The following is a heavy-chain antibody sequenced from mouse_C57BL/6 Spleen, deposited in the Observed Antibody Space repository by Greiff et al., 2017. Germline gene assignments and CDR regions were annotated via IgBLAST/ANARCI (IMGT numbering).Heavy chain of an antibody. J-gene: IGHJ3*01. CDR3: AKEGNWDPAWFAY. Sequence: VKLMESGPGLVAPSQSLSITCTVSGFSLTSYGVSWVRQPPGKGLEWLGVIWGDGSTNYHSALISRLSISKDNSKGHVFLKLNRLQTDDTATDYCAKEGNWDPAWFAYWGQGTLVTVSA. D-gene: IGHD4-1*01. V-gene: IGHV2-3*01. CDR2: IWGDGST. CDR1: GFSLTSYG.